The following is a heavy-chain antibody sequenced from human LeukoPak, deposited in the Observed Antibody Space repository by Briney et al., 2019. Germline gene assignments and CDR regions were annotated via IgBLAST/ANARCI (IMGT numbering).Heavy chain of an antibody. Sequence: SETLPLTCGVYGESFSGDYWSWLRQPPGKGLEWIGEINQSGSTNYIPSLKSRVTISVDTSKNQYSLKLISVTAADTAVYYCARGRWLQYETWGQGTLVTVSS. D-gene: IGHD5-24*01. CDR1: GESFSGDY. V-gene: IGHV4-34*01. CDR2: INQSGST. J-gene: IGHJ5*02. CDR3: ARGRWLQYET.